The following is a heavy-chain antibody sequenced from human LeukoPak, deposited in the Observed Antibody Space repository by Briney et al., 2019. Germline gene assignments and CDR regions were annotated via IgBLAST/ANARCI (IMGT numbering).Heavy chain of an antibody. CDR2: INPSGGST. CDR3: APTIKAWGDAFDI. J-gene: IGHJ3*02. V-gene: IGHV1-46*01. D-gene: IGHD3-16*01. Sequence: ASVKVSCKASGYTFTSYYMHWVRQAPGQGLEWMGIINPSGGSTSYAQKFQGRVTMTRDMSTSTVYMELSSLRSEDTAAYYCAPTIKAWGDAFDIWGQGTMVTVSS. CDR1: GYTFTSYY.